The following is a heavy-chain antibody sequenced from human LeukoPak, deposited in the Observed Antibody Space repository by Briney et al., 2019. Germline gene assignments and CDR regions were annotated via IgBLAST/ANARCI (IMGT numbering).Heavy chain of an antibody. J-gene: IGHJ3*02. Sequence: GGSLRLSCAASGFTFSSYAMSWVRQAPGKGLEWVSAISGSGGSTYYADSVKGQFTISRDNSKNTLYLQMNSLRAEDTAVYYCAKSPYYYDSSGAFDIWGQGTMVTVSS. CDR1: GFTFSSYA. V-gene: IGHV3-23*01. D-gene: IGHD3-22*01. CDR3: AKSPYYYDSSGAFDI. CDR2: ISGSGGST.